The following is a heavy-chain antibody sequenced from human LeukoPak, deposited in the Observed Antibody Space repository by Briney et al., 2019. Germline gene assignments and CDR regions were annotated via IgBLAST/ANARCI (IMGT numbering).Heavy chain of an antibody. J-gene: IGHJ3*02. CDR1: GFTFSSYA. D-gene: IGHD3-10*01. Sequence: GGSLRLSCAASGFTFSSYAMSWVRQAPGKGLEWVSAISGSGGSTYYADSVKGRFTISRDNSKNTLYLQMNSLRAEDTAVYYCAKERPDYYGSGSLTQYAFDIWGQGTMVTVSS. V-gene: IGHV3-23*01. CDR3: AKERPDYYGSGSLTQYAFDI. CDR2: ISGSGGST.